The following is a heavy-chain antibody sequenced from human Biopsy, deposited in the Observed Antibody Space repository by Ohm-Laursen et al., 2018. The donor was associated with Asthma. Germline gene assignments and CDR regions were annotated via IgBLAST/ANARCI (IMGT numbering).Heavy chain of an antibody. Sequence: SLRLSCAASGFTFSSYAMHWVRQAPGKGLEWVAVGGSYYDGGLKYYADSVNGRFTVSRDDSKNALYLQINSLRPDDTAVYYCARDVMEWYLPAFDFWGQGTLVTASS. J-gene: IGHJ4*02. V-gene: IGHV3-30-3*01. CDR1: GFTFSSYA. CDR2: GGSYYDGGLK. CDR3: ARDVMEWYLPAFDF. D-gene: IGHD3-3*01.